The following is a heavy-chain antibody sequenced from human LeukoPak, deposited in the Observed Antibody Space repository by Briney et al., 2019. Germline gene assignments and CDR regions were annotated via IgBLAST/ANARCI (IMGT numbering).Heavy chain of an antibody. CDR3: ARDPNRGPTSLWFGERDFDY. CDR1: GLTFSSHW. CDR2: ITNDGSST. V-gene: IGHV3-74*01. J-gene: IGHJ4*02. Sequence: GGSLRLSCAASGLTFSSHWMHWVRQAPGKGLVWVSRITNDGSSTTYADSVKGRFTISRDNSKNTLYLQMNSLRAEDTAVYYCARDPNRGPTSLWFGERDFDYWGQGTLVTVSS. D-gene: IGHD3-10*01.